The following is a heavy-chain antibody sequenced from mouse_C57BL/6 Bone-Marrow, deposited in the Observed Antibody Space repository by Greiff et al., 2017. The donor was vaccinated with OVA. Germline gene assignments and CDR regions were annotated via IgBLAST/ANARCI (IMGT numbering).Heavy chain of an antibody. CDR1: GYTFTDYY. D-gene: IGHD2-1*01. CDR3: ERRRNYGNYNYAMDY. V-gene: IGHV1-26*01. CDR2: INPNNGGT. Sequence: EVQLQQSGPELVKPGASVKISCKASGYTFTDYYMNWVKQSHGKSLEWIGDINPNNGGTSYNQKFKGKATLTVDKSSSTAYMELCSLTSEDSAVYYCERRRNYGNYNYAMDYWGQGTSVTVSS. J-gene: IGHJ4*01.